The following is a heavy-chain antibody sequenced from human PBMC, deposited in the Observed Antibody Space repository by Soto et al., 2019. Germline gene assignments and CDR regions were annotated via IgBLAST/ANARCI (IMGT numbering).Heavy chain of an antibody. CDR3: ARSRARANFDY. J-gene: IGHJ4*02. CDR2: IYYSGST. CDR1: GGSISSYY. V-gene: IGHV4-59*01. Sequence: SETLSFTCTVSGGSISSYYWSWIRQPPGKGLEWIGYIYYSGSTNYNPSLKSRVTISVDTSKNQFSLKLSSVTAADTAVYYCARSRARANFDYWGQGTLVTVSS.